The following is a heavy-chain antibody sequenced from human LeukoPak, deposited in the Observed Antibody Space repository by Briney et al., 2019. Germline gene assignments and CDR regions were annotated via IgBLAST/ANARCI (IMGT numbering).Heavy chain of an antibody. Sequence: GGSLRLSCAASGFTFSTYNMHWVRQAPGKGLEWVPSISGTSRSTYIYYADSVKGRFTISRDNAENSLYLQMNSLRAEDTAVYYCARPSINDYGDFGYWGQGTLVTVSS. CDR2: ISGTSRSTYI. CDR3: ARPSINDYGDFGY. CDR1: GFTFSTYN. D-gene: IGHD4-17*01. V-gene: IGHV3-21*01. J-gene: IGHJ4*02.